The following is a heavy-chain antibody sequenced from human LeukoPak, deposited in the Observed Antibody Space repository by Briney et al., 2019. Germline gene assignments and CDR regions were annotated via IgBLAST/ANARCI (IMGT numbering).Heavy chain of an antibody. CDR1: GFTFSSYG. CDR2: VSNDGRNE. Sequence: AGSLRLSCATSGFTFSSYGIHWVRQAPGKGMEWVAVVSNDGRNEYYADSVQGRFSISRDNSKNTVYLQMNSLRAEDTAVYYCARDSASTPLDYWGQGTLVTVSS. V-gene: IGHV3-33*01. D-gene: IGHD1-26*01. J-gene: IGHJ4*02. CDR3: ARDSASTPLDY.